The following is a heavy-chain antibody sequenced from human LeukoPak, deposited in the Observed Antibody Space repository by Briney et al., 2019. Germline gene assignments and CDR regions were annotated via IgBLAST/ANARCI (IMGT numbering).Heavy chain of an antibody. D-gene: IGHD6-13*01. V-gene: IGHV3-7*01. Sequence: GGSLRLSCAASGFTFSSYSMNWVRQAPGKGLEWVANIKQDGSEKYYVDSVKGRFTISRDNAKNSLYLQMNSLRAEDTAVYYCASGEQLVYASHFDYWGQGTLVTVSS. CDR3: ASGEQLVYASHFDY. CDR1: GFTFSSYS. J-gene: IGHJ4*02. CDR2: IKQDGSEK.